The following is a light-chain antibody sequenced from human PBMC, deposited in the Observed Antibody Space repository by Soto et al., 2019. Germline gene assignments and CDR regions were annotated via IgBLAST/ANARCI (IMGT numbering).Light chain of an antibody. CDR2: AAS. V-gene: IGKV1-39*01. J-gene: IGKJ1*01. CDR3: QQSYSTPQT. Sequence: DVQMTKSPSSVSASVRDRVTITCRASQSISSYLNWYQQKPGKAPKLLIYAASSLQSGVPSRFSGSGSGTDFTLTISSLQPEDFATYYCQQSYSTPQTFGQGTKVDIK. CDR1: QSISSY.